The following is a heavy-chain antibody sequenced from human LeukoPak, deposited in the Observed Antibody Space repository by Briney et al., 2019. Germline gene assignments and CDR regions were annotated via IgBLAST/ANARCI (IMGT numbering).Heavy chain of an antibody. CDR2: ITTSDGNT. Sequence: GSLRLSCAASGFTFSSYTMSWVRQAPGKGLEWVSTITTSDGNTYYADSVKGRFTVSRDNSKNTLYLQMNSLRAEDTAVYFCARGGGLDVWGQGATVTVSS. D-gene: IGHD3-16*01. V-gene: IGHV3-23*01. CDR1: GFTFSSYT. J-gene: IGHJ6*02. CDR3: ARGGGLDV.